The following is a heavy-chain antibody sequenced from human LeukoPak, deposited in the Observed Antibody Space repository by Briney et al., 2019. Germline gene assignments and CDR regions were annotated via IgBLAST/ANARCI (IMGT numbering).Heavy chain of an antibody. CDR2: INSGGTA. V-gene: IGHV3-53*01. J-gene: IGHJ5*02. CDR3: VTSRGTS. D-gene: IGHD3-16*01. Sequence: PGGSLRLSCAASGFSVSSDFMSWVRQAPGKGLEWVSVINSGGTAFYADSVKGRFTISRDTSKNTLSLQMNSLRDEDTAMYYCVTSRGTSWGQGTLVTVSS. CDR1: GFSVSSDF.